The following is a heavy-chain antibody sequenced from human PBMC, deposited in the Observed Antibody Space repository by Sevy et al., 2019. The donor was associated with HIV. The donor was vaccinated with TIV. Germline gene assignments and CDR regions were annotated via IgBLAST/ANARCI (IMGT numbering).Heavy chain of an antibody. V-gene: IGHV3-30*02. CDR2: IRYDGTTN. D-gene: IGHD4-17*01. J-gene: IGHJ3*02. Sequence: GGSLRLSCAASGFTFSSSGMHWVRQAPGKGLEWVTFIRYDGTTNYYADSLKGRFTISRDNSKSTLYLQMNSLRDEDTGVYFCAKLGSTTLTTSDAFDIWGQGTLVTVSS. CDR1: GFTFSSSG. CDR3: AKLGSTTLTTSDAFDI.